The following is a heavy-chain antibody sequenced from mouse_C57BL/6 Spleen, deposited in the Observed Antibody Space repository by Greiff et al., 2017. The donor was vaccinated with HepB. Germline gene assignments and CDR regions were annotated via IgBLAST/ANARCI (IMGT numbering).Heavy chain of an antibody. D-gene: IGHD4-1*01. CDR1: GYAFSSYW. J-gene: IGHJ1*03. CDR2: IYPGDGDT. V-gene: IGHV1-80*01. Sequence: QVQLKQSGAELVKPGASVKISCKASGYAFSSYWMNWVKQRPGKGLEWIGQIYPGDGDTNYNGKFKGKATLTADKSSSTAYMQLSSLTSEDSAVYFCARSREGLGRGYFDVWGTGTTVTVSS. CDR3: ARSREGLGRGYFDV.